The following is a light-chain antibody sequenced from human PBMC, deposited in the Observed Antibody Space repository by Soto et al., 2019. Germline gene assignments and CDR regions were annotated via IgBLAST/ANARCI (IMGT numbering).Light chain of an antibody. CDR3: QQSDRTPT. V-gene: IGKV1-39*01. CDR2: GAS. J-gene: IGKJ5*01. CDR1: QTISSW. Sequence: IQMNQCTSPLSGSVGDRVTITCRASQTISSWLAWYQQKPGKAPKLLIYGASTLQSGVPSRFSGSGSGTDYTLTICIRQPEDSATYYCQQSDRTPTFGQGTRLEIK.